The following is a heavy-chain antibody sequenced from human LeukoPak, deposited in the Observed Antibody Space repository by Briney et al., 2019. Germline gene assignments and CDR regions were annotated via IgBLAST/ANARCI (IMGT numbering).Heavy chain of an antibody. J-gene: IGHJ4*02. CDR1: GGSFSGYY. Sequence: SETLSLTCAVYGGSFSGYYWSWIRQPPGKGLEWIGEINHSGSTNYNPSLKSRVTISVDTSKNQFSLKLSSVTAADTAVYYCARHRGWYSGSYRGLYWGQGTLVTVSS. CDR2: INHSGST. CDR3: ARHRGWYSGSYRGLY. D-gene: IGHD1-26*01. V-gene: IGHV4-34*01.